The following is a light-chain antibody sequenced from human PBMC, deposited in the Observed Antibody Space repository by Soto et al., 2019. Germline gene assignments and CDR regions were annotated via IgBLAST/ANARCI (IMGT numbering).Light chain of an antibody. CDR3: QQYHWAPDT. J-gene: IGKJ5*01. Sequence: EIVLTQSPGTLSLSPGERATLSCRASQIVGGDTLAWFQQRPGQAPSLVIYGASNRAAGIPDRFSGSGSGTDFTLPVSRLEPEDFAMYYCQQYHWAPDTFGQGTRLEMK. CDR2: GAS. V-gene: IGKV3-20*01. CDR1: QIVGGDT.